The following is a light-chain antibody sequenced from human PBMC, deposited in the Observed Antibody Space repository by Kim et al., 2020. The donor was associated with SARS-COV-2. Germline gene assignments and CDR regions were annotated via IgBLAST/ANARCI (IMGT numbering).Light chain of an antibody. CDR3: QQRRYLPLT. CDR2: NAS. CDR1: VSVSIY. J-gene: IGKJ4*01. V-gene: IGKV3-11*01. Sequence: LSPGERATLSRAAPVSVSIYLACYKQRPQQAPRLLIYNASLMSTGIPARFSASVSRTDFSLTICGLYPQDISVYYCQQRRYLPLTLGGGSKM.